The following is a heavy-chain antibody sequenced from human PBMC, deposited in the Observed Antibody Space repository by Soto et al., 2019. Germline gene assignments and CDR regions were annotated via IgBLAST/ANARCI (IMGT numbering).Heavy chain of an antibody. D-gene: IGHD5-12*01. Sequence: GGSLRLSCTPSGFTFRNYGLHWVRQAPGKGLEWVALISYDGDNKYYTDSARGRFTVSRDNFKNTLFLQMDSLRPEDTAVYYCVKKIIGYADHSDAMDVWGQGTKVTVYS. CDR2: ISYDGDNK. V-gene: IGHV3-30*18. CDR1: GFTFRNYG. J-gene: IGHJ6*02. CDR3: VKKIIGYADHSDAMDV.